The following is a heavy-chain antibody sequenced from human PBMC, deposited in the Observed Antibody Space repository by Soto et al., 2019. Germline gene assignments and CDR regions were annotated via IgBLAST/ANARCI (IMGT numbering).Heavy chain of an antibody. V-gene: IGHV3-48*01. CDR1: GFTFSSYS. J-gene: IGHJ4*02. Sequence: EVQLVESGGGLVQPGGSLRLSCAASGFTFSSYSMNWVRQAPGKGLEWVSYISSSSSTIYYADSVKGRFTISRDNAKNALYLQMNSLRAEDTAVYYWARGAVAAAGEKSFDYWGQGTLVTVSS. CDR2: ISSSSSTI. D-gene: IGHD6-13*01. CDR3: ARGAVAAAGEKSFDY.